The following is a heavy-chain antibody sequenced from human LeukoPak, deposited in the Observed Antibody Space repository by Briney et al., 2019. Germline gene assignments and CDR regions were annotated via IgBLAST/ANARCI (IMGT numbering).Heavy chain of an antibody. V-gene: IGHV4-34*01. CDR1: GGSFSGYY. J-gene: IGHJ4*02. D-gene: IGHD4-23*01. Sequence: SETLSLTCAVYGGSFSGYYWSWIRQPPGKGLEWIGQIKHSGSSDYNPSLKGRVTISVDTSKNQFTLRLTSVTAADTAVYYCARGLGAYGGNSFDSWGQGTLVTVSS. CDR2: IKHSGSS. CDR3: ARGLGAYGGNSFDS.